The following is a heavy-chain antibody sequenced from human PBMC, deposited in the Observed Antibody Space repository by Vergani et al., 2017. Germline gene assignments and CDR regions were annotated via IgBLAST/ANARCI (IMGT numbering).Heavy chain of an antibody. J-gene: IGHJ4*02. V-gene: IGHV4-34*01. Sequence: QVQLQQWGAGLLKPSETLSLTCAVYGGSFSGYYWSWIRQPPGKGLEWIGEINHSGSTNYNPSLKSRVTISVDTSKNQFSLKLYSLTAAATAIYYCARHVTQYYYNDSDYFYYWGLGTLVTVSS. CDR3: ARHVTQYYYNDSDYFYY. CDR1: GGSFSGYY. CDR2: INHSGST. D-gene: IGHD3-22*01.